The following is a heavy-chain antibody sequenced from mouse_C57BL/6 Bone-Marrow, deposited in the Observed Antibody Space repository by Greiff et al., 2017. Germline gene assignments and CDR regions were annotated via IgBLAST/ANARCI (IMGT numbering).Heavy chain of an antibody. D-gene: IGHD1-1*01. CDR3: ARRNYGSLYAMDY. J-gene: IGHJ4*01. V-gene: IGHV5-12*01. Sequence: EVQRVESGGGLVQPGGSLKLSCAASGFTFSDYYMYWVRQTPEKRLEWVAYISNGGGSTYYPDTVKGRFTISRDNAKNTLYLQMSRLKSEDTAMYYCARRNYGSLYAMDYWGQGTSVTVSS. CDR2: ISNGGGST. CDR1: GFTFSDYY.